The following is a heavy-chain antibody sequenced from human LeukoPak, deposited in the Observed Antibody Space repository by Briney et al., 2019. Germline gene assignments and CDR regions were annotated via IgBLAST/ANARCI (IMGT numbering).Heavy chain of an antibody. CDR2: INPNSGGT. V-gene: IGHV1-2*06. CDR1: GYTFTGYY. J-gene: IGHJ4*02. Sequence: ASVKVSCKASGYTFTGYYMHWVRQAPGQGLEWMGRINPNSGGTNYAQKFQGRVTMTRDTSISTAYMELSRLRSDDTAVYYCARDPVAGDLFDYWGQGNLVTVSS. CDR3: ARDPVAGDLFDY. D-gene: IGHD6-19*01.